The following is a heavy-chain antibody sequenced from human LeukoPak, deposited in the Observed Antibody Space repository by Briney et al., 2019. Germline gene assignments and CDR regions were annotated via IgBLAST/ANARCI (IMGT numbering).Heavy chain of an antibody. D-gene: IGHD3-3*01. Sequence: GASVKVSCKASGYTFTGYYMHWVRQAPGQGLEWMGRINPNSGVTNYAQKFQGSVNMTRDTSISTAYMELSRLRSDDTAVYYCARDAVRHDFSPHYYYYYMDVWGKGTTVTVSS. CDR2: INPNSGVT. J-gene: IGHJ6*03. CDR1: GYTFTGYY. V-gene: IGHV1-2*06. CDR3: ARDAVRHDFSPHYYYYYMDV.